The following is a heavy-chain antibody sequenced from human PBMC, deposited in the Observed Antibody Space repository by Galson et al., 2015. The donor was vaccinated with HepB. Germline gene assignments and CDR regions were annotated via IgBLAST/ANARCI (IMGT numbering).Heavy chain of an antibody. CDR3: ARDSLHYYDSSGYRVDAFDI. Sequence: SVKVSCKASGGTFSSYTISWVRQAPGQGLEWMGRIIPILGIANYAQKFQGRVTITADKSTSTAYMELSSLRSEDTAVYYCARDSLHYYDSSGYRVDAFDIWGQGTMVTVSS. CDR2: IIPILGIA. J-gene: IGHJ3*02. CDR1: GGTFSSYT. V-gene: IGHV1-69*04. D-gene: IGHD3-22*01.